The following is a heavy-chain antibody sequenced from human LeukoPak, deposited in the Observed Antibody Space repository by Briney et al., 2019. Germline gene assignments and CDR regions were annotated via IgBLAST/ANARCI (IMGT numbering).Heavy chain of an antibody. D-gene: IGHD2-21*01. J-gene: IGHJ5*02. Sequence: ASVKVSCKTSGYSFTDYYMHWVRQTPGQGLEWMGWINPNSGGTSSAQKFQGRVTMTRDTSISTVYMEVSWLTSDDTAIYYCARADRLHGGPYLIGPWGQGTLVTVSS. CDR2: INPNSGGT. V-gene: IGHV1-2*02. CDR1: GYSFTDYY. CDR3: ARADRLHGGPYLIGP.